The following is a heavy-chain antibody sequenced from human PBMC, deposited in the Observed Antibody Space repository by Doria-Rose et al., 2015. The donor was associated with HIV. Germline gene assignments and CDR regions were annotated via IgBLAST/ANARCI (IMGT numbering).Heavy chain of an antibody. CDR3: ARIKSSRWYHKYYFDF. Sequence: QITLKESGPVLVKPTETLTLTCTVSGVSLSSPGMGVSWIRQPPGKALEWLANIFSDDERSYKTSLKSRLTISRCTSKSQVVLTMTDMDPVDTATYYCARIKSSRWYHKYYFDFWGQGTLVLVSA. V-gene: IGHV2-26*01. CDR2: IFSDDER. J-gene: IGHJ4*02. D-gene: IGHD6-13*01. CDR1: GVSLSSPGMG.